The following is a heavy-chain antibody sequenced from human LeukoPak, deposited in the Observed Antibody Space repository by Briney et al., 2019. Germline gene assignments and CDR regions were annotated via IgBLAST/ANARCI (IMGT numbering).Heavy chain of an antibody. CDR1: GFIFNNYG. D-gene: IGHD3-22*01. CDR2: ISNDGGGT. J-gene: IGHJ4*02. Sequence: GGSLRLSCAASGFIFNNYGLVWVRQAPGKGLEWVSAISNDGGGTTYADFVKGRFSVPRDNSKNTLFLQMNSLRAEDTALYYCAKGSSGYFFDLWGQGTLVTVSS. V-gene: IGHV3-23*01. CDR3: AKGSSGYFFDL.